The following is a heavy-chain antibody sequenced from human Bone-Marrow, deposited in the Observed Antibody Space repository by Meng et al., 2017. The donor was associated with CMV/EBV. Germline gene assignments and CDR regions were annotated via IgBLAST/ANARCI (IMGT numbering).Heavy chain of an antibody. CDR2: ISSSSSTI. J-gene: IGHJ4*02. CDR1: GFTFSSYG. D-gene: IGHD1-26*01. V-gene: IGHV3-48*04. CDR3: ARGLRIVGATDIDY. Sequence: ETLSLTCAASGFTFSSYGMKWVRQAPGKGLEWVSYISSSSSTIYYADSVKGRFTISRDNAKNSVYLQMNSLRAEDTAVYYCARGLRIVGATDIDYWGQGTLVTVSS.